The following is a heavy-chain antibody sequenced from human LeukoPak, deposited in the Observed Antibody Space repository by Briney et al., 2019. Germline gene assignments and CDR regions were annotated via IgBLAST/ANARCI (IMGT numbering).Heavy chain of an antibody. V-gene: IGHV3-74*01. CDR1: GFTFSNYW. CDR2: INSDGSST. D-gene: IGHD6-19*01. CDR3: ARAAAVAGTGGYY. J-gene: IGHJ4*02. Sequence: GGSLRLSCAASGFTFSNYWMHWVRQAPGKGLVWVSRINSDGSSTSYADSVKGRFSISRDNAKNTLFLQMNSLRAEDTAVYYCARAAAVAGTGGYYWGQGILVTVSS.